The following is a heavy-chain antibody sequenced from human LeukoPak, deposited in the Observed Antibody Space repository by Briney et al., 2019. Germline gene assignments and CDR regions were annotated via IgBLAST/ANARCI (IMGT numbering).Heavy chain of an antibody. CDR2: TSGDEDST. CDR1: GXTFKNFA. Sequence: GGSLRLSCAASGXTFKNFAVSWVRQAPGKGLEWLAVTSGDEDSTHYADSVRGHFVISTDNSRNTLFLHMNSLRAEDTAVYYCARDWGDYYLDHWGQGTLVTVSS. V-gene: IGHV3-23*01. D-gene: IGHD4-17*01. J-gene: IGHJ4*02. CDR3: ARDWGDYYLDH.